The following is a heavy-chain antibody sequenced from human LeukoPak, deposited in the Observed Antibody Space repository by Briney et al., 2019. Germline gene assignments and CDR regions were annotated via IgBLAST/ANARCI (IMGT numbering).Heavy chain of an antibody. D-gene: IGHD3-10*01. CDR2: IYSGGST. Sequence: SGGSLRLSCAASGFTFSSYGMSWVRQAPGKGLEWVSVIYSGGSTYYADSVKGRFTISRDNSKNTLYLQMNSLRAEDTAVYYCASNAGSVLCWGQGTLVTVSS. CDR1: GFTFSSYG. V-gene: IGHV3-66*01. J-gene: IGHJ4*02. CDR3: ASNAGSVLC.